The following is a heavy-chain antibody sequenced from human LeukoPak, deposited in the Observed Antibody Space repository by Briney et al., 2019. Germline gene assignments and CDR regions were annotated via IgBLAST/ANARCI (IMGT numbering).Heavy chain of an antibody. J-gene: IGHJ4*02. CDR3: VRDVGAVRGEVYFDY. V-gene: IGHV3-23*01. Sequence: PGGSLRLSCAASGFTFSSYGMSWVRQAPGKGLEWVSAISGSGGSTYYADSVKGRFTISRDNSKNTLYLQMNSLRAEDTAIYYCVRDVGAVRGEVYFDYWGQGTLVTVSS. CDR1: GFTFSSYG. CDR2: ISGSGGST. D-gene: IGHD3-16*01.